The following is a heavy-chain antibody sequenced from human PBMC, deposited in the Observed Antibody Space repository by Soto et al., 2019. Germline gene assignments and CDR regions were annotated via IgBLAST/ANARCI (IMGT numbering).Heavy chain of an antibody. CDR1: GFTFSSYA. Sequence: GGSLRLSCAASGFTFSSYAMHWVRQAPGKGLEWVSSISNDSSYIYYADSVKGRFTISRDNAKNSLYLQMNSLRAEDTAVYYCARDWPGSGYEYWGQGTLVTVSS. J-gene: IGHJ4*02. CDR3: ARDWPGSGYEY. CDR2: ISNDSSYI. D-gene: IGHD5-12*01. V-gene: IGHV3-21*01.